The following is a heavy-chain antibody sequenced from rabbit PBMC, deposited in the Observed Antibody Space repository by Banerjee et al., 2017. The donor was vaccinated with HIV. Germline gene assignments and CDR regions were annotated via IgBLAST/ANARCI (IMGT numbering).Heavy chain of an antibody. V-gene: IGHV1S45*01. CDR1: GFSFSSSYY. CDR2: IYAGSSGNT. CDR3: ARDRDSSVPFDL. J-gene: IGHJ4*01. Sequence: QEQLVESGGGLVQPEGSLTLTCTASGFSFSSSYYMCWVRQAPGKGLEWIACIYAGSSGNTYYASWAKGRFTISKTSSTTVTLQMTSLTAADTATYFCARDRDSSVPFDLWGQGTLVTVS. D-gene: IGHD4-1*01.